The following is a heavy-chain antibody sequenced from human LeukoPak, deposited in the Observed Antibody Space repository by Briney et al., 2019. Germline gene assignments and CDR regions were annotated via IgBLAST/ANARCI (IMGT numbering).Heavy chain of an antibody. V-gene: IGHV4-61*02. CDR2: IYTSGST. Sequence: SETLSLTCTVSGGSISSGSYYWTWIRQPAGKGLEWIGRIYTSGSTNHNPSLKSRVTISLDTSKNQFSLKLISVTAADTAVYFCARERMDTSMDYWGQGTLVTVSS. J-gene: IGHJ4*02. CDR3: ARERMDTSMDY. D-gene: IGHD5-18*01. CDR1: GGSISSGSYY.